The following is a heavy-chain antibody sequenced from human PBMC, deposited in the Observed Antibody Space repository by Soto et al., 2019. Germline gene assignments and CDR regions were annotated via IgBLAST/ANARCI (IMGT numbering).Heavy chain of an antibody. CDR2: IKSKTDGGTT. CDR3: TTDIWEEVDTAMVTFDY. D-gene: IGHD5-18*01. V-gene: IGHV3-15*01. Sequence: GGSLRLSCAASGFTFSNAWMSWVRQAPGKGLEWVGRIKSKTDGGTTDYAAPVKGRFTISRDDSKNTLYLQMNSLKTEDTAVYYCTTDIWEEVDTAMVTFDYWGQGTLVTVSS. CDR1: GFTFSNAW. J-gene: IGHJ4*02.